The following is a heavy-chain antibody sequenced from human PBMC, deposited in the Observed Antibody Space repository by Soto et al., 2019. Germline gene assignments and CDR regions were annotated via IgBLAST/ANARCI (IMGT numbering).Heavy chain of an antibody. CDR3: ATALDTAMVTTFDY. J-gene: IGHJ4*02. Sequence: QVQLVQSGAEVKKPGSSVKVSCKASGGTFSSYAISWVRQAPGQGLEWMGGIIPIFGTANYAQKFQGRVTXPAYEXXSTAYMELSSLRSEDTAVYYCATALDTAMVTTFDYWGQGTLVTVSS. CDR1: GGTFSSYA. CDR2: IIPIFGTA. D-gene: IGHD5-18*01. V-gene: IGHV1-69*12.